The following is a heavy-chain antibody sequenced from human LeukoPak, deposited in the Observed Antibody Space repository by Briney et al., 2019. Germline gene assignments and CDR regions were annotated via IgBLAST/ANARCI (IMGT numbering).Heavy chain of an antibody. CDR2: ISAYNGNT. D-gene: IGHD6-13*01. J-gene: IGHJ6*03. CDR1: GYTFTSYG. V-gene: IGHV1-18*01. CDR3: ARDTYSSSWTYYYYYYMDV. Sequence: GASVKVSCKASGYTFTSYGISWVRQAPGQGLEWMGWISAYNGNTNYAQKLQGRVTMTTDTSTSTAYMELRSLRSDDTAVYYCARDTYSSSWTYYYYYYMDVWGKGTTVTISS.